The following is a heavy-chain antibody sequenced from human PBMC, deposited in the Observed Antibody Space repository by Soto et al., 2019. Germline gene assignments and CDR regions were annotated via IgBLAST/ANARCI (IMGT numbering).Heavy chain of an antibody. D-gene: IGHD4-17*01. CDR3: AKDLSGTTVTTPGWFDP. Sequence: QVQLVESGGGVVQPGRSLRLSCAASGFTFSSYGMHWVRQAPGKGLEWVAVISYDGSNKYYADSVKGRFTISRDNSKNTLYLQMNSLRAEDTAVYYCAKDLSGTTVTTPGWFDPWGQGTLVTVSS. V-gene: IGHV3-30*18. J-gene: IGHJ5*02. CDR2: ISYDGSNK. CDR1: GFTFSSYG.